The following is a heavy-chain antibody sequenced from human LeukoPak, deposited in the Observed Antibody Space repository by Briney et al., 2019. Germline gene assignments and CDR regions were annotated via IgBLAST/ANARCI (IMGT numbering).Heavy chain of an antibody. J-gene: IGHJ4*02. V-gene: IGHV3-74*01. CDR3: ARWGVWGSHRPIDH. CDR1: GFTFSIYW. CDR2: INSDGSST. Sequence: GGSLRLSCAASGFTFSIYWMHWVRQAPGKGLVWVSRINSDGSSTSYADSVKGRFTISRDNAKNTLHLQMNSLRVEDTAVYYCARWGVWGSHRPIDHWGQGTLVTVSS. D-gene: IGHD3-16*02.